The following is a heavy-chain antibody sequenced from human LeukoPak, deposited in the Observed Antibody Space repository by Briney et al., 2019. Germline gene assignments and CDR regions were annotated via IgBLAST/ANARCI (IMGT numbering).Heavy chain of an antibody. D-gene: IGHD2-15*01. V-gene: IGHV1-46*01. CDR2: INPSGGST. J-gene: IGHJ6*02. Sequence: ASVKVSCKASRYTFTSYYMHWVRQAPGQGLEWMGIINPSGGSTSYAQKFQGRVTMTRDTSTSTVYMELSSLRSEDTAVYYCARGGRSGGSCYSDRYYYYGMDVWGQGTTVTVSS. CDR3: ARGGRSGGSCYSDRYYYYGMDV. CDR1: RYTFTSYY.